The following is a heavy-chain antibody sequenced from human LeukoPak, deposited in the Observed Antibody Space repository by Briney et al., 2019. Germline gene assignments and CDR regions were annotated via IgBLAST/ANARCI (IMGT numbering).Heavy chain of an antibody. CDR1: GFTFSSYA. D-gene: IGHD3-9*01. J-gene: IGHJ4*02. CDR3: ARELMDYDILTGYLSDS. Sequence: GGSLRLSCAASGFTFSSYAMSWVRQAPGKGLEWVSAISGSGGSTYYADSVKGRFTISRDNSKNTLYLQMNSLRAEDTAVYYCARELMDYDILTGYLSDSWGQGTLVTVSS. V-gene: IGHV3-23*01. CDR2: ISGSGGST.